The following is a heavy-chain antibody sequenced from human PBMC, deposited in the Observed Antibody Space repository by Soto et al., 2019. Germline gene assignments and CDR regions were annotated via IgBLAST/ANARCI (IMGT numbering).Heavy chain of an antibody. Sequence: GASVKVSCKASGYGFTSYYIHWVRQAPGQGLEWMGLINPTGGRTSYAQRFQGRVIMTRDTATSTVYLHLASLRSDDTALYYCARGGPVTKSFYYYFGMDVWGQGSTVT. CDR2: INPTGGRT. CDR1: GYGFTSYY. D-gene: IGHD3-16*01. V-gene: IGHV1-46*01. J-gene: IGHJ6*02. CDR3: ARGGPVTKSFYYYFGMDV.